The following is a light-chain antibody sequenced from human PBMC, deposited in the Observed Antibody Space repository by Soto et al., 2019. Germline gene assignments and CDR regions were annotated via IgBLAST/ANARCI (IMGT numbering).Light chain of an antibody. J-gene: IGLJ1*01. CDR2: EVS. Sequence: ALTQPPSASGSPGQSVTISCTGTSSDIGAYIYVSWYQQHPGKAPKLMISEVSRRPSGVPERFSGSKSGNTASLTVSGLQAEDEAHYYCSSYAGSNNFVFGPGTKV. V-gene: IGLV2-8*01. CDR1: SSDIGAYIY. CDR3: SSYAGSNNFV.